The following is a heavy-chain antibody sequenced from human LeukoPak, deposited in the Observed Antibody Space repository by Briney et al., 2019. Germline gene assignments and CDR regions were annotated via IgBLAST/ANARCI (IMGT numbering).Heavy chain of an antibody. CDR2: MSYDGSEK. Sequence: HAGRSLRLSCAASGFTFSSYGMHWVRQAPGKGLEWVAGMSYDGSEKFYAESVKGRFTISRDNSENTLYLQMNSLRTEDTAGYNCARDLSGSYTVDYWGQGTLLTVSS. CDR3: ARDLSGSYTVDY. CDR1: GFTFSSYG. V-gene: IGHV3-30*03. D-gene: IGHD1-26*01. J-gene: IGHJ4*01.